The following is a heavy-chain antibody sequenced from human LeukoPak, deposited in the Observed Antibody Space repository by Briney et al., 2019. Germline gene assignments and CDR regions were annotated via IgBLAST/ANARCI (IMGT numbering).Heavy chain of an antibody. V-gene: IGHV3-30*18. CDR2: ILYDGSNK. CDR1: GFTFSSYG. Sequence: TGGFLRLSCAASGFTFSSYGMHWVRQAPGKGLEWVAVILYDGSNKYYAGSVKGRFTISRDNSKNTLYLQMNSLRAEDTAVYYCAKLYWSGYDVAYADYWGQGTLVTVSS. J-gene: IGHJ4*02. CDR3: AKLYWSGYDVAYADY. D-gene: IGHD5-12*01.